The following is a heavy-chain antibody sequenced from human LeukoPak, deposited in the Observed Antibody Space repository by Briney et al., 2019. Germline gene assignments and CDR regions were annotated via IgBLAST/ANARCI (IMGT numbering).Heavy chain of an antibody. V-gene: IGHV4-34*01. D-gene: IGHD3-22*01. Sequence: SETLSLTCVVYGGSFSGYYWSWIRQPPGKGLEWIGEINHSGSTNYNPSLKSRVTISVDTSKNQFSLKLSSVTAADTAVYYCARRSSGTRSFAYWGQGTLVTVSS. CDR3: ARRSSGTRSFAY. CDR2: INHSGST. CDR1: GGSFSGYY. J-gene: IGHJ4*02.